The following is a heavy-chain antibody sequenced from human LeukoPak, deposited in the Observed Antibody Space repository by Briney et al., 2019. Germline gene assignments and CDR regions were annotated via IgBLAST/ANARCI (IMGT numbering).Heavy chain of an antibody. D-gene: IGHD1-1*01. CDR3: ARAQLEHYYYYYMDV. Sequence: SETLSLTCTVSGGSISSHYWSWIRQPPGKGLEWIGYIYYSGSTNYNPSLKSRVTISVDTSKNQFSLKLSSVTAADTAVYYCARAQLEHYYYYYMDVWGKGTTVTVSS. V-gene: IGHV4-59*11. CDR1: GGSISSHY. J-gene: IGHJ6*03. CDR2: IYYSGST.